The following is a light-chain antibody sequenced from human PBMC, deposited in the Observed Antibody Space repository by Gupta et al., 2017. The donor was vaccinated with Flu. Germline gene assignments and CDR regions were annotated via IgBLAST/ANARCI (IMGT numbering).Light chain of an antibody. Sequence: GDRVTITCRAIQTLSGWLAWYQQKPGKAPNLLIYRASSLESGVPSRFSGSGSGTEFILTISSLQPDDSASYYCQQYYSYPYSFGQGTKLEIK. CDR2: RAS. J-gene: IGKJ2*03. CDR1: QTLSGW. CDR3: QQYYSYPYS. V-gene: IGKV1-5*03.